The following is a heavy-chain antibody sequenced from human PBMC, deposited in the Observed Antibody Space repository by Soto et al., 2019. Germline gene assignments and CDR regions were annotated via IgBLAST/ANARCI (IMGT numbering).Heavy chain of an antibody. D-gene: IGHD3-22*01. CDR2: IYYSGKT. Sequence: PSETLSLTCTVSGGSISSYYWSRIRQPPGKGLEWIGSIYYSGKTYYNPPLKSRVTISVDTSKNQFSLKLSSVTAADTSVYYCARLIHCLTTACYFDYWGQGTLVTVSS. V-gene: IGHV4-39*01. J-gene: IGHJ4*02. CDR3: ARLIHCLTTACYFDY. CDR1: GGSISSYY.